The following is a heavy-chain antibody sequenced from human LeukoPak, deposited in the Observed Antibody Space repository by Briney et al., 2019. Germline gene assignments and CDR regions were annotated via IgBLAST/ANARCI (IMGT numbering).Heavy chain of an antibody. Sequence: PGGSLRLSCAAPGFTFSSYWMHWVRHAPGKGLVWVSRINTDGSSTSYADSVKGRFTISRDNAKNTLYLQMNSLRAEDTAVYYCASLYCSGGSCYEALHWGQGTLVTVSS. V-gene: IGHV3-74*01. CDR1: GFTFSSYW. CDR2: INTDGSST. D-gene: IGHD2-15*01. CDR3: ASLYCSGGSCYEALH. J-gene: IGHJ4*02.